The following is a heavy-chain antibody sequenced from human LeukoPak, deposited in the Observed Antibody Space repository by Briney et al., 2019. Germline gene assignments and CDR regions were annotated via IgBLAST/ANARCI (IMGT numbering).Heavy chain of an antibody. CDR2: VFYSGST. D-gene: IGHD3-16*01. J-gene: IGHJ5*02. V-gene: IGHV4-59*01. CDR1: GGSISSYY. CDR3: AREGRGGKWFDP. Sequence: PSETLSLTCTVSGGSISSYYWTWIRQPPGKGLEWIGYVFYSGSTNYNPSLKSRVTISVDTSKNQFSLKLSSVTAADTAMYYCAREGRGGKWFDPWGQGTLVTVSS.